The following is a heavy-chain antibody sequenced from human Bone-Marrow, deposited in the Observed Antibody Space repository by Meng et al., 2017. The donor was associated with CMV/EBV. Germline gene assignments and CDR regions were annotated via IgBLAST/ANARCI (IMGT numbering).Heavy chain of an antibody. D-gene: IGHD3-10*01. Sequence: SEPLSLTCTVSGGSISSSSYYWGWIRQPPGKGLEWIGYIYYSGSTNYNPSLKSRVTISVDTSKNQFSLKLSSVTAADTAVYYCARYRGYYGSGSFRLDYWGQGTLVTVSS. CDR2: IYYSGST. CDR1: GGSISSSSYY. J-gene: IGHJ4*02. CDR3: ARYRGYYGSGSFRLDY. V-gene: IGHV4-61*05.